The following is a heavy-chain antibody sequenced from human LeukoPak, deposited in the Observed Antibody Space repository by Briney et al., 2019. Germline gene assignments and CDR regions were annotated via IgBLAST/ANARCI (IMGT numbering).Heavy chain of an antibody. CDR2: IYTSGST. CDR3: ARRRIAVAETSFSYYYYYYMDV. Sequence: SETLSLTCTVSGGSISSYYWSWIRQPPGKGLEWIGYIYTSGSTNYNPPLKSRVTISVDTSKNQFSLKLSSVTAADTAVYYCARRRIAVAETSFSYYYYYYMDVWGKGTTVTVSS. V-gene: IGHV4-4*09. CDR1: GGSISSYY. J-gene: IGHJ6*03. D-gene: IGHD6-19*01.